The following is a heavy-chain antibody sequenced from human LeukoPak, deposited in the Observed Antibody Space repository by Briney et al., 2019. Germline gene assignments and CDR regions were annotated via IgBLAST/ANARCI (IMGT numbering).Heavy chain of an antibody. Sequence: GASVKVSCKASGYTFTSYYMHWVRQAPGQGLEWMGIINPSGGSTSYAQKFQGRVTMTRDTSTSTVYMELSSLRSEDTAVYYCARGHELRYFDWQFDYWGQGTLVTVSS. CDR3: ARGHELRYFDWQFDY. V-gene: IGHV1-46*01. D-gene: IGHD3-9*01. CDR2: INPSGGST. CDR1: GYTFTSYY. J-gene: IGHJ4*02.